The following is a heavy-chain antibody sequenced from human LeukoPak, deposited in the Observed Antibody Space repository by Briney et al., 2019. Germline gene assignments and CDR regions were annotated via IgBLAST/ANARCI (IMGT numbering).Heavy chain of an antibody. CDR1: GFTFSSYW. V-gene: IGHV3-74*01. J-gene: IGHJ4*02. D-gene: IGHD4-17*01. Sequence: QPGGSLRLSCAASGFTFSSYWMHWVRQAPGKGLVWVSRINSDGSTTSYADSVKGRFTISRDNAENTLYLQMNSLRAEDTAVYYCASNFHGDYHYWGQGTLVTVSS. CDR2: INSDGSTT. CDR3: ASNFHGDYHY.